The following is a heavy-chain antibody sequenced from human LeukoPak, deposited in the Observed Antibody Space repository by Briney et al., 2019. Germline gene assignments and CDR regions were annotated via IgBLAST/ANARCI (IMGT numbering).Heavy chain of an antibody. D-gene: IGHD6-19*01. CDR3: ARDRQWLTSGESYYYGMDV. Sequence: PSETLSLTCTVSGGSIGSYYWSWIRQPPGKGLEWIGYIYSSGSTNYNPSLKSRVTISVDASKNQFSLKLRSVTAADTAVYYCARDRQWLTSGESYYYGMDVWGQGTTVTVSS. J-gene: IGHJ6*02. CDR2: IYSSGST. V-gene: IGHV4-59*01. CDR1: GGSIGSYY.